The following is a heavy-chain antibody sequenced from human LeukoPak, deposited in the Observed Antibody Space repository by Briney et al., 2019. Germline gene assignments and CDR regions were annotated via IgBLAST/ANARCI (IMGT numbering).Heavy chain of an antibody. CDR2: MNPNSGNT. J-gene: IGHJ4*02. CDR1: GYTFTSYD. CDR3: ARGPAMVRGVSDY. Sequence: ASVKVSCKASGYTFTSYDINWVRQAPGQGLEWMGWMNPNSGNTGYAQKFQGRVTMTRDTSISTAYMELSRLRSDDTAVYYCARGPAMVRGVSDYWGQGTLVTVSS. D-gene: IGHD3-10*01. V-gene: IGHV1-8*01.